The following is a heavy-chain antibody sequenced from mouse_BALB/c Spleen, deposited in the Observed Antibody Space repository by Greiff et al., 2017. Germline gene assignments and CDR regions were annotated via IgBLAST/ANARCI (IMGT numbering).Heavy chain of an antibody. D-gene: IGHD4-1*01. V-gene: IGHV3-6*02. Sequence: EVKLMESGPGLVKPSQSLSLTCSATGYSITSGYYWNWIRQFPGNKLEWMSYISYDGSNNYNPTLKNRITITSDTSKNQFFLKLKSVTTEDTATYYCARRTGTEGFAYWGQGTLVTVSA. CDR3: ARRTGTEGFAY. CDR2: ISYDGSN. J-gene: IGHJ3*01. CDR1: GYSITSGYY.